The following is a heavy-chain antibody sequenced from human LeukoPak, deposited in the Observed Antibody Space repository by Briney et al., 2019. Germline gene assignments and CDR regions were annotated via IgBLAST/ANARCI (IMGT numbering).Heavy chain of an antibody. CDR2: IKEDGSEK. Sequence: GGSLRLSCAASGFTFSSYLMSWVRQAPGKGLEWVANIKEDGSEKYYVDSVKGRFTISRDNAKNSLYLQMSGLRAEDTALYYCARTGYFDYWGQGTLVTVSS. V-gene: IGHV3-7*01. J-gene: IGHJ4*02. CDR3: ARTGYFDY. CDR1: GFTFSSYL.